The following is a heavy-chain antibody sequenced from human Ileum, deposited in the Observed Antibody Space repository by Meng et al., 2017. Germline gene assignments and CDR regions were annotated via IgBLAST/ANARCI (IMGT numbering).Heavy chain of an antibody. CDR3: ATGSGYYYDI. D-gene: IGHD5-12*01. CDR2: IKNDGRST. V-gene: IGHV3-74*01. J-gene: IGHJ3*02. Sequence: GGSLRLSCAASGFTFSSYWMHWVRQAPGKGLVWVSLIKNDGRSTIYADSVKGRFTISRDNAKNTLYLQMNNLRAEDTAVYYCATGSGYYYDIWGQGTMVT. CDR1: GFTFSSYW.